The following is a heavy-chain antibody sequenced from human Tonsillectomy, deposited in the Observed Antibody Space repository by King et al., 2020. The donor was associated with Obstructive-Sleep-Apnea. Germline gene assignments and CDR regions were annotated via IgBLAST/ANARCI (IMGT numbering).Heavy chain of an antibody. CDR2: TYHSGSA. J-gene: IGHJ4*02. CDR3: ARAWDYYDSSGYLYYFDY. V-gene: IGHV4-30-2*01. CDR1: GGSISSGGYS. Sequence: QLQLQESGSGLVQPSQTLSLTCAVSGGSISSGGYSWSWIRQPPGKGLECIGYTYHSGSAHYNPSLRTRATISVDRSKNQFSLKLSSVTAADTAVYYCARAWDYYDSSGYLYYFDYWGQGTLVTVSS. D-gene: IGHD3-22*01.